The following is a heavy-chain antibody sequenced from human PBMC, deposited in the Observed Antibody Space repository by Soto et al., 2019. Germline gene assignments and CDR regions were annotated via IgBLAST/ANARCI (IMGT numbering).Heavy chain of an antibody. CDR2: IYYSGST. CDR1: GGSISSGGYY. CDR3: AREEYCDYLSWSAFDL. V-gene: IGHV4-31*03. Sequence: QVQLQESGPGLVKPSQTLSLTCTVSGGSISSGGYYWSWIRQHPGKGLEWIGYIYYSGSTYSNPSLKSRVTRSVDTSKNQFSLKLSSVTAADMAVYYCAREEYCDYLSWSAFDLWGQGTMVTVSS. J-gene: IGHJ3*01. D-gene: IGHD4-17*01.